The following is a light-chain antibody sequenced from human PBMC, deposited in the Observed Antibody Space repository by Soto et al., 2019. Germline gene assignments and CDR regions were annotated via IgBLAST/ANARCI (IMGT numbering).Light chain of an antibody. CDR1: QSLSSNS. CDR3: QQYDTFPRT. Sequence: EIVLTQSPGTLSLSPGDRATLSCRASQSLSSNSLAWYQQKPGQSPRLLIYGASSRATDIPDRFSGSGSGTDFALTITILEPADFAVYFCQQYDTFPRTFGQGTKVEIQ. CDR2: GAS. V-gene: IGKV3-20*01. J-gene: IGKJ1*01.